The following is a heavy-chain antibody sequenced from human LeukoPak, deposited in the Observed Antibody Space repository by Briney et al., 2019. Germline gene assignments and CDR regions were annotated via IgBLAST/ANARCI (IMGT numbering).Heavy chain of an antibody. Sequence: GGSLRLSCAASGFTFSSYGMHWVRQAPGKGLEWVPVIWYDGSNKYYADSVKGRFTISRDNSKNALYLQMNSLRAEDTAVYYCAATSGTGAFDIWGQGTMVTVSS. CDR1: GFTFSSYG. V-gene: IGHV3-33*01. CDR3: AATSGTGAFDI. D-gene: IGHD2-8*02. J-gene: IGHJ3*02. CDR2: IWYDGSNK.